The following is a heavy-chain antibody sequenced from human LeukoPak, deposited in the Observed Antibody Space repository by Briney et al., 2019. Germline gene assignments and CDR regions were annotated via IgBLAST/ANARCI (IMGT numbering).Heavy chain of an antibody. J-gene: IGHJ6*03. V-gene: IGHV1-2*02. CDR2: INPNSGGT. CDR1: GYTFTGYY. CDR3: ARDRCSSTSCYTRPDYHYYYYMDV. D-gene: IGHD2-2*02. Sequence: GASVKVSCKASGYTFTGYYIHWVRQAPGQGLEWMGWINPNSGGTNYAQKFQGRVTLTRDTSITTAYMELSRLRSDDTALYYCARDRCSSTSCYTRPDYHYYYYMDVWGKGTTVTVSS.